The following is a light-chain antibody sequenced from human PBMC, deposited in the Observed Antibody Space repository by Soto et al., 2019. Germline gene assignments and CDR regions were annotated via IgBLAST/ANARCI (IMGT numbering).Light chain of an antibody. Sequence: QSALTQPASVSGSPGQSITISCTGTSSDVGGYNYVSWYQQHPGKAPKLMIYDVSNRPSGVSNRFSGSKSGNKASLTISGLQAEDEADYYCSSYTSSSFYVFGTGTKVTVL. CDR1: SSDVGGYNY. V-gene: IGLV2-14*01. CDR3: SSYTSSSFYV. J-gene: IGLJ1*01. CDR2: DVS.